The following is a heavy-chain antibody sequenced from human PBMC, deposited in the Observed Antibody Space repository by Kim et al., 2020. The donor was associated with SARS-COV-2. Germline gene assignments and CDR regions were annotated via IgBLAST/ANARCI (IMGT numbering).Heavy chain of an antibody. Sequence: SGPTLVKPTQTLTLTCTFSGFSLSTSGVGVGWIRQPPGKALEWLALIYWDDDKRYSPSLKSRLTITKDTSKNQVVLTMTNMDPVDTATYYCAHSLYYYDSSGSILYYFDYWGQGTLVTVSS. CDR1: GFSLSTSGVG. D-gene: IGHD3-22*01. V-gene: IGHV2-5*02. CDR2: IYWDDDK. J-gene: IGHJ4*02. CDR3: AHSLYYYDSSGSILYYFDY.